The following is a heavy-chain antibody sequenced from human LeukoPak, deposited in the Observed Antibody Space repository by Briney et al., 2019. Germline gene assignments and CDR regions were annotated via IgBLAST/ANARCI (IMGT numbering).Heavy chain of an antibody. CDR2: ISYDGSNK. CDR3: ARDSGAYLY. CDR1: GFTFSSYA. D-gene: IGHD3-16*01. V-gene: IGHV3-30-3*01. Sequence: GKSLRLSCAASGFTFSSYAMHWVRQAPGKGLEWVAVISYDGSNKYYADSVKGRFTISRDNSKNTLYLQMNSLRAEDTAVYYCARDSGAYLYWGQGTPVTVSS. J-gene: IGHJ4*02.